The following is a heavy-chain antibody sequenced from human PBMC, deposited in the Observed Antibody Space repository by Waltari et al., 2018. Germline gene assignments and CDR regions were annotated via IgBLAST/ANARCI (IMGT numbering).Heavy chain of an antibody. J-gene: IGHJ5*02. CDR3: ARASTCGGDCNWFDP. Sequence: QVQLVQSGAEVKKPGSSVKVSCKASGGTFSSYAISWVRQAPGQGIEWMGRIITIGGTANYGRRCQGRVMITGDEATSAADMELSSRRAEATAVYYCARASTCGGDCNWFDPWGQGTLVTVSS. D-gene: IGHD2-21*02. CDR2: IITIGGTA. V-gene: IGHV1-69*18. CDR1: GGTFSSYA.